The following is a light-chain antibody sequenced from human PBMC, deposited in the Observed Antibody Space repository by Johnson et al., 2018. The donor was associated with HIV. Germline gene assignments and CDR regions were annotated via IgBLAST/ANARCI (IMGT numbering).Light chain of an antibody. Sequence: QSVLTQPPSVSAAPGQKVTISCSGNSCDIENNYVSSHHQLPGTAPKLLIYDNNKRPSGIPDRFSGPKSGTSATLGITGLQTGDEADYYCGTRDSSLSAGVCGTGTKVTVL. J-gene: IGLJ1*01. CDR1: SCDIENNY. CDR3: GTRDSSLSAGV. V-gene: IGLV1-51*01. CDR2: DNN.